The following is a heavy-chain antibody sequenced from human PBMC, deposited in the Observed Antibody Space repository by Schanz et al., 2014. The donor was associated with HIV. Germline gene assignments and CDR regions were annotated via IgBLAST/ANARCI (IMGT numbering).Heavy chain of an antibody. D-gene: IGHD3-22*01. Sequence: QVLLVESXXXXVQPGXSXXXXXXXSGYSFSTYGMYWVRQAPGKGLEGVADIWHDGSNKNYADSVKGRFTISRDNSRNTVYLQMDSLRVEDTAVYYCAREEVSMIEVVSXXXFDIWGRGTLVTVSS. CDR1: GYSFSTYG. CDR2: IWHDGSNK. CDR3: AREEVSMIEVVSXXXFDI. V-gene: IGHV3-33*01. J-gene: IGHJ2*01.